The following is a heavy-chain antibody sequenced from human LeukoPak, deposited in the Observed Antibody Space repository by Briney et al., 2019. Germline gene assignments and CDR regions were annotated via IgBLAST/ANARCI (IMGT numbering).Heavy chain of an antibody. CDR1: GGSISSGSYY. J-gene: IGHJ5*02. CDR2: IYTSGST. Sequence: SETLSLTCTVSGGSISSGSYYWSWIRQPAGKGLEWIGRIYTSGSTNYNPSLKSRVTISVDTSKNQFSLKLSSVTAADTAVYYCARDRDYYGSGSPTHPNWFDPWGQGTLVTVSP. V-gene: IGHV4-61*02. CDR3: ARDRDYYGSGSPTHPNWFDP. D-gene: IGHD3-10*01.